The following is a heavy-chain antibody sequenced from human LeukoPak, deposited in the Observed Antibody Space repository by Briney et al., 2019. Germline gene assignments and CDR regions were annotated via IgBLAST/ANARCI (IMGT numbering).Heavy chain of an antibody. CDR3: ARAGLHDAFDI. Sequence: ASVKVSCKASGYTFTSYDINWVRQATGQGLEWMGWINPNSGGINYAQKFQGRVTMTRDTSISTAYMELSRLRSDDTAVYHCARAGLHDAFDIWGQGTMVTVSS. CDR1: GYTFTSYD. CDR2: INPNSGGI. J-gene: IGHJ3*02. V-gene: IGHV1-2*02.